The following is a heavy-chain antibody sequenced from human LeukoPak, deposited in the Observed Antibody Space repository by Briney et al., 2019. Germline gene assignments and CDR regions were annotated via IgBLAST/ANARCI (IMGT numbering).Heavy chain of an antibody. Sequence: PSETLSLTCSASGGSISRYYWSWVRQPPGKGLEWIGYIYNNASTSYSPSLKSRLFMSVDTSTNKVSLKLRSVTEADTAIYYCAREGRDGYNEYWGQGTLVIVSS. J-gene: IGHJ4*02. CDR3: AREGRDGYNEY. V-gene: IGHV4-59*01. D-gene: IGHD5-24*01. CDR2: IYNNAST. CDR1: GGSISRYY.